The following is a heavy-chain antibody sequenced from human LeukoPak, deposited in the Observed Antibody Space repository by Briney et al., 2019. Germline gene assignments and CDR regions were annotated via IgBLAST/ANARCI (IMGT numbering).Heavy chain of an antibody. V-gene: IGHV3-21*01. CDR2: ISSSSSYI. CDR3: ARFGEDGYNYYSIDY. J-gene: IGHJ4*02. Sequence: GGSLRLSCAASGFTFSSYSMNWVRQAPGKGLEWVSSISSSSSYIYYADSVKGRSTISRDNAKNSLYLQMNSLRAEDTAVYYCARFGEDGYNYYSIDYWGQGTLVTVSS. D-gene: IGHD5-24*01. CDR1: GFTFSSYS.